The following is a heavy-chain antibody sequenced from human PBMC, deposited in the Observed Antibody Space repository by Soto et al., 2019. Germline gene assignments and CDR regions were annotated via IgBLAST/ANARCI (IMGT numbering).Heavy chain of an antibody. CDR3: ARRDYIGSYHFDY. CDR1: GGSISSRTHH. D-gene: IGHD3-16*02. V-gene: IGHV4-39*01. Sequence: PWETLSLTCTVSGGSISSRTHHWGWIRQAPGRGLEWIGTISDSGNTYSNSSLRGRVTISVDPAKNQFSLRLTSVTAADTAVYYCARRDYIGSYHFDYWGRGALVTVSS. J-gene: IGHJ4*02. CDR2: ISDSGNT.